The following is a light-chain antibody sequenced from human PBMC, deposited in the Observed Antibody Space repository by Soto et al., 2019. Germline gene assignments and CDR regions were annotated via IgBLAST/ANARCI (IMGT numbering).Light chain of an antibody. CDR3: QQSYSTPYT. V-gene: IGKV1-39*01. CDR1: QRIRNY. J-gene: IGKJ2*01. Sequence: DIQMTQSPSSLSASVGDRVTITCRASQRIRNYLNWYQQKPGKAPKLLIYAASSLQSGVPSRFSGGGSGADFTLAISSLQPEDSATYYCQQSYSTPYTFGQGTKLEIK. CDR2: AAS.